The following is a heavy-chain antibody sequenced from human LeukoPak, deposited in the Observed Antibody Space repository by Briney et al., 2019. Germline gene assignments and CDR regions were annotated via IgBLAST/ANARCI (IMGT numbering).Heavy chain of an antibody. Sequence: GGSLRLSCAASGFTFDTYAMSWVRQAPGKGLEWVSAISGSGGRRNYADSVKGRFTISRDNSKNTLYLQMNSLRAEDTAVYYCAKDPSVAGYYFDYWGQGTLVTVSS. D-gene: IGHD6-19*01. CDR1: GFTFDTYA. J-gene: IGHJ4*02. CDR2: ISGSGGRR. CDR3: AKDPSVAGYYFDY. V-gene: IGHV3-23*01.